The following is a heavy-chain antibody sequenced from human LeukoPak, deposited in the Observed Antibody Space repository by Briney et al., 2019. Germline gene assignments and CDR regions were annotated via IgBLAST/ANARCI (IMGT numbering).Heavy chain of an antibody. CDR2: IYPSDSDT. Sequence: GESLKISCKASGYSFTTNSIGWVRQMPGKGLEWMGIIYPSDSDTRISPSFQGQVTISADKSISTAYLQWSSLKASDTAMYYCARVWYSGYEFDYWGQGTLVTVSS. CDR3: ARVWYSGYEFDY. D-gene: IGHD5-12*01. V-gene: IGHV5-51*01. J-gene: IGHJ4*02. CDR1: GYSFTTNS.